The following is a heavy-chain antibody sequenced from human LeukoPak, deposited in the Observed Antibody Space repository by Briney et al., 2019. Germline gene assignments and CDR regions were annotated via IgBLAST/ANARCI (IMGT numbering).Heavy chain of an antibody. Sequence: SETLSLTCAVYGGSFSGYYWSWLRQPPGKGLEWIGEINHSGSTNYNPSLKSRVTISVDTSKNQFSLKLSSVTAADTAVYYCARDPLKGVYDSSGRGDCWGQGTLVTVSS. V-gene: IGHV4-34*01. CDR3: ARDPLKGVYDSSGRGDC. J-gene: IGHJ4*02. CDR2: INHSGST. D-gene: IGHD3-22*01. CDR1: GGSFSGYY.